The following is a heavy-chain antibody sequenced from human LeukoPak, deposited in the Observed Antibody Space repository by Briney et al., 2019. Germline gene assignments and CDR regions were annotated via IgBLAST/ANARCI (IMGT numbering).Heavy chain of an antibody. CDR1: GFTLSSYW. Sequence: GGSLRLSXAASGFTLSSYWMSWVRQAPGKGLEWVANIKYDGSGKDYVDSVKGRFTISRDNAKNSLYLQMNSLRAEDTAVYYCARDIAAPGLFFDYWGQGTLVTVSS. D-gene: IGHD6-13*01. J-gene: IGHJ4*02. CDR2: IKYDGSGK. CDR3: ARDIAAPGLFFDY. V-gene: IGHV3-7*01.